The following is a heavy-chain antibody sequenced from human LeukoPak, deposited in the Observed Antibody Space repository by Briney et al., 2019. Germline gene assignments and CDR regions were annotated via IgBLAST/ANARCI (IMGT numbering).Heavy chain of an antibody. CDR1: GASVSGSPYY. D-gene: IGHD5-12*01. CDR2: IYSSGST. J-gene: IGHJ4*02. CDR3: AKSRGYGLIDY. V-gene: IGHV4-39*01. Sequence: SETLSLTCTVSGASVSGSPYYWGWIRQPPGKGLEWIGSIYSSGSTYYNASLQSRVTISIETSKNQISLRPNSVTAADTAVYYCAKSRGYGLIDYWGQGTLVTVSS.